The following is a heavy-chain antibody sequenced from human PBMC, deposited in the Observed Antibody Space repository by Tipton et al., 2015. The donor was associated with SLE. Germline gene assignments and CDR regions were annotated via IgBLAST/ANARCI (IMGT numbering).Heavy chain of an antibody. V-gene: IGHV5-10-1*01. Sequence: QSGPEVKKPGESLRISCKGSGYSFTSYWTSWVRQMPGKGLEWMGRIDPSDSYTNYSPSFQGHVTISADKSISTAYLQWSSLKASDTAMYYCASSGGAGHDAFDIWGQGTMVTVSS. CDR1: GYSFTSYW. CDR3: ASSGGAGHDAFDI. D-gene: IGHD2-15*01. J-gene: IGHJ3*02. CDR2: IDPSDSYT.